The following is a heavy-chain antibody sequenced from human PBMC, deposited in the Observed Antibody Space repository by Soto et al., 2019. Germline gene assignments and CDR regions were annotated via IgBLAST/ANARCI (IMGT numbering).Heavy chain of an antibody. CDR1: GGSVSSGSHY. J-gene: IGHJ4*02. Sequence: QVQLQESGPGLVKPSETLSLTCTVSGGSVSSGSHYWSWIRQPPRKGLEWIGYIHYSGTTNYNPSLKSRVILSVDTSKNQLSLKLSSVTAADTAVYYCARGYYGSGSGGYYFDYWGQGTLVTVSS. CDR2: IHYSGTT. CDR3: ARGYYGSGSGGYYFDY. D-gene: IGHD3-10*01. V-gene: IGHV4-61*01.